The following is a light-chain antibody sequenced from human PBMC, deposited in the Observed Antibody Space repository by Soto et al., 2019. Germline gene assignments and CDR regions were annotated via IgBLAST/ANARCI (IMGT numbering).Light chain of an antibody. CDR3: QQYTNWPRT. V-gene: IGKV3-15*01. CDR1: QSVSSN. Sequence: EIVMTQSPATLSVSPGERATLSCRASQSVSSNLAWYQQKPGQAPRLLMYGASTRATGIPARFSGRGSGTEFPLTISRLQSEDFAVYYCQQYTNWPRTFGQGTKLEI. CDR2: GAS. J-gene: IGKJ2*01.